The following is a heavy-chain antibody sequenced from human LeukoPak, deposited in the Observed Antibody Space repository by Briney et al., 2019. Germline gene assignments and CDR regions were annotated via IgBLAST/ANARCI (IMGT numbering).Heavy chain of an antibody. Sequence: GESLKISCKGSAYGFSTNWIGWVRQMPGKGLEWMGIIYPGDSDTRYSPSFQGQVTISADKSIGTAYLQWSSLKASDTAMYFCARPYRTGYYYFDYWGQGTLVTVSS. D-gene: IGHD3-9*01. CDR1: AYGFSTNW. V-gene: IGHV5-51*01. CDR3: ARPYRTGYYYFDY. CDR2: IYPGDSDT. J-gene: IGHJ4*02.